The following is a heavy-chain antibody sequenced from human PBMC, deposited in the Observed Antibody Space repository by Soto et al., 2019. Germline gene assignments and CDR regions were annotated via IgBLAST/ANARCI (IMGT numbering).Heavy chain of an antibody. CDR3: AHRRDATVRVPAAISAWFDP. CDR2: IFWDDDK. J-gene: IGHJ5*02. V-gene: IGHV2-5*02. CDR1: GFSLSTSGEG. D-gene: IGHD2-2*01. Sequence: SGPTLVNPTQTLTLTCTFSGFSLSTSGEGVDWIRQPPGKALEWLALIFWDDDKRYNSSLRSRLTITKATSKNQVVLTLTNMDPVDTATYYCAHRRDATVRVPAAISAWFDPWGQGTQVTVSS.